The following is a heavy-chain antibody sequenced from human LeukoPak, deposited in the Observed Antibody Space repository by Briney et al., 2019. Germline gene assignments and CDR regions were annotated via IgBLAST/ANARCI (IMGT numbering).Heavy chain of an antibody. V-gene: IGHV3-23*01. D-gene: IGHD5-18*01. CDR1: GFTFSSHG. J-gene: IGHJ6*03. CDR3: AKDNGYSYGYYYYYYYMDV. CDR2: ISGSGGNT. Sequence: GETLRLSCAASGFTFSSHGMNWVRQAPGKGLEWVSGISGSGGNTYYADSVKGRFTISRDNSKNTLYLQMNSLRAEDTAVYYCAKDNGYSYGYYYYYYYMDVWGKGTTVTVSS.